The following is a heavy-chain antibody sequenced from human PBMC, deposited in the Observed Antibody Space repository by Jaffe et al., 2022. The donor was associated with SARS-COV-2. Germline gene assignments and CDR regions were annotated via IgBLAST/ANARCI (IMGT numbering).Heavy chain of an antibody. V-gene: IGHV4-34*01. Sequence: QVQLQQWGAGLLKPSETLSLTCAVYGGSFSGYYWSWIRQPPGKGLEWIGEINHSGSTNYNPSLKSRVTISVDTSKNQFSLKLSSVTAADTAVYYCARFQIRSRGGLYYYYGMDVWGQGTTVTVSS. CDR1: GGSFSGYY. CDR3: ARFQIRSRGGLYYYYGMDV. D-gene: IGHD3-16*01. J-gene: IGHJ6*02. CDR2: INHSGST.